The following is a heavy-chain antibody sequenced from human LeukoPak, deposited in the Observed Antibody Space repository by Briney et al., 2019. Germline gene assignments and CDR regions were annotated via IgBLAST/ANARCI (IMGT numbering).Heavy chain of an antibody. J-gene: IGHJ6*02. CDR2: ISSSGGST. CDR3: AKDDDYYYYYGMDV. CDR1: GFTFSSYD. Sequence: GGSLRLSCAASGFTFSSYDMSWVRQAPGKGLEWVSAISSSGGSTYYADSVEGRFTISRDNSKNTLYLQMNGLRAEDTAVYYCAKDDDYYYYYGMDVWGQGTTVTVSS. D-gene: IGHD1-1*01. V-gene: IGHV3-23*01.